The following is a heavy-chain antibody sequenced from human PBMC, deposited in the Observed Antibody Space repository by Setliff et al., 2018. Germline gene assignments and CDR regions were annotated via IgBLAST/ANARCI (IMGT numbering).Heavy chain of an antibody. D-gene: IGHD3-3*01. CDR1: GFVFSTYD. CDR3: AREVWNYYDKSWSGYADH. V-gene: IGHV3-21*04. Sequence: PGGSLRLSCAASGFVFSTYDMNWVRQAPGKGLEWVSSISHSNTYIYYPDSVKGRFTISRDNAKNSLYLQMNSLRAEDTALYYCAREVWNYYDKSWSGYADHWGQGTLVTVSS. J-gene: IGHJ4*02. CDR2: ISHSNTYI.